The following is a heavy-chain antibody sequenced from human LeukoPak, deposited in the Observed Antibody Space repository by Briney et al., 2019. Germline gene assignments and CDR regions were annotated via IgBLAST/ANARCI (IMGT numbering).Heavy chain of an antibody. CDR2: ISYDGSNK. Sequence: GGSLRLSCAASGFTFSSYAMHWVRQAPGKGLEWVAVISYDGSNKYYADSVKGRFTISRDNSKNTLYLQMNSLRAEDTAVYYCAKDRRITIFGVEEDNWGQGTLVTVSS. D-gene: IGHD3-3*01. CDR1: GFTFSSYA. CDR3: AKDRRITIFGVEEDN. V-gene: IGHV3-30-3*01. J-gene: IGHJ4*02.